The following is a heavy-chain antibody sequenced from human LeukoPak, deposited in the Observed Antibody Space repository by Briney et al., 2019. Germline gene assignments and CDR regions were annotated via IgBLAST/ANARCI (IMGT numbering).Heavy chain of an antibody. D-gene: IGHD6-6*01. CDR3: ARVHRIAARSRYYFDY. V-gene: IGHV4-34*01. CDR2: INHSGST. J-gene: IGHJ4*02. CDR1: GGSFSGYY. Sequence: SETLSPTRAVYGGSFSGYYFSWIRQPPGKGLEWIGEINHSGSTNYNPSLKSRVTISVDTSKNQFSLKLSSVTAADTAVYYCARVHRIAARSRYYFDYWGQGTLVTVSS.